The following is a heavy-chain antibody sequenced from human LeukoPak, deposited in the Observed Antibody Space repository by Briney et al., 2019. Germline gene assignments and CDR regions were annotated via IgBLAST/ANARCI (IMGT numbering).Heavy chain of an antibody. CDR3: ARAPLIAAAGHFDY. Sequence: PSGTLSLTCAVSGGSISSSNWWSWVRQPPGKGLEWIGEIYHSGSTNYNPSLKSRVTISVDKSKNQFSLKLSSVTAADTAVYYCARAPLIAAAGHFDYWGQGTLVTVSS. CDR1: GGSISSSNW. CDR2: IYHSGST. D-gene: IGHD6-13*01. J-gene: IGHJ4*02. V-gene: IGHV4-4*02.